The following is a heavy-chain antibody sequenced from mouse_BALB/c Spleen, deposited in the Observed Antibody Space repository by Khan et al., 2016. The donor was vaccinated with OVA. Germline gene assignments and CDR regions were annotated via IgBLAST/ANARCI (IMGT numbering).Heavy chain of an antibody. J-gene: IGHJ2*01. Sequence: VQLKQSGPELVKPGTSVKISCKASGYSFTGYFMNWVMQSHGKSLEWIGRINPHIGETFYNQKFKGKATLTVDESSSTAHMELRSLASEDSAVYYCARKYGGDFDYWGQGTTLTVSS. V-gene: IGHV1-20*02. CDR2: INPHIGET. D-gene: IGHD1-1*01. CDR3: ARKYGGDFDY. CDR1: GYSFTGYF.